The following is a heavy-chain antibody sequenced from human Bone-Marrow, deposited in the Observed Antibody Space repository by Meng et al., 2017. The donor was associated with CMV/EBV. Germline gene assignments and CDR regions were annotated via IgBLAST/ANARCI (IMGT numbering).Heavy chain of an antibody. Sequence: ASVKVSCKASGYTFTSYDIKWVRQATGQGLEWMGWMNPNSGNTGYAQKFQGRVTMTRNTSISTAYMELSSLRSEDTAVYYCARLTAQTGTTLVDYWGQGTLVTVSS. CDR2: MNPNSGNT. V-gene: IGHV1-8*01. CDR1: GYTFTSYD. D-gene: IGHD1-7*01. CDR3: ARLTAQTGTTLVDY. J-gene: IGHJ4*02.